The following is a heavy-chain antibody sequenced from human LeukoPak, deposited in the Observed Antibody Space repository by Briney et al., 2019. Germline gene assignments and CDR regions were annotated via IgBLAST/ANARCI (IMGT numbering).Heavy chain of an antibody. Sequence: SETLSLTCTVSGGSISSSSYYWGWIRQPPGKGLEWIGSIYYSGSTYYNPSLKSRVTISVDTSKNQFSLKLSSVTAADTAVYYCARSYYDFWSGYLDWGQGTLVTVSS. CDR1: GGSISSSSYY. J-gene: IGHJ4*02. CDR3: ARSYYDFWSGYLD. V-gene: IGHV4-39*01. D-gene: IGHD3-3*01. CDR2: IYYSGST.